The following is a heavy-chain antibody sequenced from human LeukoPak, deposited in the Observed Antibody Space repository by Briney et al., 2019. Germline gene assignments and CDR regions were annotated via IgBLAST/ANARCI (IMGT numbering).Heavy chain of an antibody. CDR2: ISAYSGNT. CDR3: ARDDWSVGANDY. J-gene: IGHJ4*02. V-gene: IGHV1-18*01. CDR1: GYTFTSYG. D-gene: IGHD1-26*01. Sequence: GASVKVSCKASGYTFTSYGISWVRQAPGQGLEWMGWISAYSGNTNYAQKLQSRVTMTTDTSTSTAYMELRSLRSDDTAVYYCARDDWSVGANDYWGQGTLVTVSS.